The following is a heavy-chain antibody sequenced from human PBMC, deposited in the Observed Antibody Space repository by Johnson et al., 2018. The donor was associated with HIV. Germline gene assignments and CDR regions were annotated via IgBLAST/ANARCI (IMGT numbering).Heavy chain of an antibody. J-gene: IGHJ3*02. CDR2: INSDGSST. Sequence: VQLVESGGGLVQPGGSLRLSCAASGFTFSSYWMHWVRQAPGKGLVWVSRINSDGSSTIYVDSVKGRFTISRDNAKDTLYLRMNNLRAEDTAMYYCANPRAFDIWGQGTMVTVSS. D-gene: IGHD1-14*01. V-gene: IGHV3-74*01. CDR3: ANPRAFDI. CDR1: GFTFSSYW.